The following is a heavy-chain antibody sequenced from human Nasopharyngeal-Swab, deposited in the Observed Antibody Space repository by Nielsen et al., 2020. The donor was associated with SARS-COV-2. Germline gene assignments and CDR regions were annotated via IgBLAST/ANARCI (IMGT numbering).Heavy chain of an antibody. J-gene: IGHJ5*02. CDR2: IYYSGST. CDR1: GGSISSSSYY. CDR3: AATSVLRFLEWLNNWFDP. Sequence: SETLSLTCTVSGGSISSSSYYWGWIRQPPEKGLEWIGSIYYSGSTYYNPSLKSRVTISVDTSKNQFSLKLSSVTAADTAVYYCAATSVLRFLEWLNNWFDPWGQGTLVTVSS. D-gene: IGHD3-3*01. V-gene: IGHV4-39*01.